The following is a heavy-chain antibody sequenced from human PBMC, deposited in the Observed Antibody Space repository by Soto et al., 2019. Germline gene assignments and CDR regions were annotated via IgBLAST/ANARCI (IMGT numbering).Heavy chain of an antibody. V-gene: IGHV1-2*02. Sequence: QVQLVQSGAEVKKPGASVKVSCKASGYTFTGYYMHWLRQAPGQGLEWMGWINPNSGGTKYAQKFQGRVTMTNDTSISTAYMELSRLGSDDTAVYYCARGDVDSSANYYAGWFDPWGQGTLVTVSS. CDR2: INPNSGGT. D-gene: IGHD3-22*01. J-gene: IGHJ5*02. CDR3: ARGDVDSSANYYAGWFDP. CDR1: GYTFTGYY.